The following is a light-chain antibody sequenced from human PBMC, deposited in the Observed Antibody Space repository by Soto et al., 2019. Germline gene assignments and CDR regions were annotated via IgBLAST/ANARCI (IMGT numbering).Light chain of an antibody. Sequence: EVVLTQSPATLSLSPGERATLSCRASQSISSSYLAWYQQKPGQAPRLLIFGASSRATGIPDRFSGSGSGTDFTLTISRLEPEDFAVYYCQQYGTSPLFTFGPGTKVDIK. V-gene: IGKV3-20*01. CDR2: GAS. J-gene: IGKJ3*01. CDR3: QQYGTSPLFT. CDR1: QSISSSY.